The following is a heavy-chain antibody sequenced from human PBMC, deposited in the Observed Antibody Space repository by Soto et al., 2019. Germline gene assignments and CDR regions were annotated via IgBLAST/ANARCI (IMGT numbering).Heavy chain of an antibody. CDR2: ISSSSSYI. J-gene: IGHJ4*02. D-gene: IGHD3-22*01. V-gene: IGHV3-21*01. Sequence: EVQLVESGGGLVKPGGSLRLSCAASGFTFSSYSMNWVRQAPGKGLEWVSSISSSSSYIYYADSVKGRFTIPRDNAKNSLSLQMNSLRAEDTAVYYCARGYDSSGYLFDSWGQGTLVTVSS. CDR3: ARGYDSSGYLFDS. CDR1: GFTFSSYS.